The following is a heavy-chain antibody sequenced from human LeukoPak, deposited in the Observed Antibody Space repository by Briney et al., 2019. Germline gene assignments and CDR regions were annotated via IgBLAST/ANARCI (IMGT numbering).Heavy chain of an antibody. CDR1: GGSFSGYY. D-gene: IGHD3-9*01. V-gene: IGHV4-34*01. CDR3: ARESPYYDILTGYTNWFDP. Sequence: WETLSLTCAVYGGSFSGYYWSWIRQPPGKGLEWIGEINHSGSTNYNPSLKSRVTISVDTSKNQFSLKLSSVTAADTAVYYCARESPYYDILTGYTNWFDPWGQGTLVTVSS. CDR2: INHSGST. J-gene: IGHJ5*02.